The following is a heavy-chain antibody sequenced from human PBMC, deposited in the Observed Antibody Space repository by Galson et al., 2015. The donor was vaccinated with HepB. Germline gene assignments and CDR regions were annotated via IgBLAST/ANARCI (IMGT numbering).Heavy chain of an antibody. D-gene: IGHD6-13*01. CDR1: GFTFSSYA. CDR2: ISGSGVST. CDR3: ARGTAAAGTGWFDP. V-gene: IGHV3-23*01. Sequence: SLRLSCAASGFTFSSYAMSWVRQAPGKGLEWVSTISGSGVSTYYTDSVKGRFTISRDNSKNTSYLQMNSLRADDTAVYYCARGTAAAGTGWFDPWGQGTLVTVSS. J-gene: IGHJ5*02.